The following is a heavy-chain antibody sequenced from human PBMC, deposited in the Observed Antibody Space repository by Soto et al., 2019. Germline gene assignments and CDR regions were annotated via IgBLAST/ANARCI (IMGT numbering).Heavy chain of an antibody. J-gene: IGHJ6*02. CDR2: IIPIFGTA. Sequence: GASVKVSCNASGGSFSSYDISWVRQAPGQGLEWRGGIIPIFGTANYAQKFQGRVTITADKSTSAAYMELSSLRSEDTAVFYCSRGGEYCRXGSCYPLFDYYYYGMDVWGQGTTVTVSS. CDR1: GGSFSSYD. V-gene: IGHV1-69*06. D-gene: IGHD2-15*01. CDR3: SRGGEYCRXGSCYPLFDYYYYGMDV.